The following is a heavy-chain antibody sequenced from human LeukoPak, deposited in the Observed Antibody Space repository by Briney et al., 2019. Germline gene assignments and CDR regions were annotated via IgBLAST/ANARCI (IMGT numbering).Heavy chain of an antibody. D-gene: IGHD5-12*01. V-gene: IGHV4-59*08. J-gene: IGHJ4*02. CDR3: ARGAGYSGYYYYFDY. Sequence: SETLSLTCTVSGGSISSYYWSWIRQPPGKGLEWMGYIYYSGSTNYNPSLKSRVTISVDTSKNQFSLKLSSVTAADTAVYYCARGAGYSGYYYYFDYWGQGTLVTVSS. CDR1: GGSISSYY. CDR2: IYYSGST.